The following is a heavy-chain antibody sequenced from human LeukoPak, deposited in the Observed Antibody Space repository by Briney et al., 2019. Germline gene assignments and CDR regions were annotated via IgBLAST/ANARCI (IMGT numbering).Heavy chain of an antibody. D-gene: IGHD6-13*01. CDR3: ASPTLGYSSSPAAFDI. CDR1: GFTFSIYN. CDR2: ISSGSRNI. J-gene: IGHJ3*02. V-gene: IGHV3-48*04. Sequence: GGSLRLSCAASGFTFSIYNMNWVRQAPGKGLEWVSYISSGSRNIFYAESVKGRFTISRDNAKNSLYLQMNSLRAEDTAVYYCASPTLGYSSSPAAFDIWGQGTMVTVSS.